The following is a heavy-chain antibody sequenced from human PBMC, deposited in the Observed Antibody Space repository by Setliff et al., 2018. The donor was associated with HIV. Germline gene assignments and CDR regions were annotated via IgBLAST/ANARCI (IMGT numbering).Heavy chain of an antibody. Sequence: GWSLRLSCAASGFSFSSYWMYWVRQAPGKGLVWVSRINRDGSYTIYADSVEGRFTISRDNAKNTLYLQMNSLGAEDTAVYYCARDSYTSPDYWGQGTLVTVSS. CDR3: ARDSYTSPDY. CDR1: GFSFSSYW. CDR2: INRDGSYT. J-gene: IGHJ4*02. D-gene: IGHD6-13*01. V-gene: IGHV3-74*01.